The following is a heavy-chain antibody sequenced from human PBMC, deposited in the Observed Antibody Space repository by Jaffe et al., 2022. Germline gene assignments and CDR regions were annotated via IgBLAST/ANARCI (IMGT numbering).Heavy chain of an antibody. CDR2: IKQDGSEK. V-gene: IGHV3-7*01. CDR3: ARDFSDCSGGSCYRFNWFDP. CDR1: GFTFSSYW. Sequence: EVQLVESGGGLVQPGGSLRLSCAASGFTFSSYWMSWVRQAPGKGLEWVANIKQDGSEKYYVDSVKGRFTISRDNAKNSLYLQMNSLRAEDTAVYYCARDFSDCSGGSCYRFNWFDPWGQGTLVTVSS. D-gene: IGHD2-15*01. J-gene: IGHJ5*02.